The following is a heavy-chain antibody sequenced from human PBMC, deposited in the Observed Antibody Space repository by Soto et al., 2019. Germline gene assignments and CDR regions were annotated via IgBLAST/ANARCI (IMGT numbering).Heavy chain of an antibody. CDR1: GFTFSTYG. V-gene: IGHV3-33*01. D-gene: IGHD4-17*01. Sequence: QVQLVESGGGVVQPGRSLRLSCAASGFTFSTYGMHWVRQAPGKGLEWVAVIWYDGSNKYYTDSVKGRFTISRDNSKNTLYLQMNSLRAEDTAVYYCARDRPEGRDYLYYSDYWGQGTLVTVSS. J-gene: IGHJ4*02. CDR3: ARDRPEGRDYLYYSDY. CDR2: IWYDGSNK.